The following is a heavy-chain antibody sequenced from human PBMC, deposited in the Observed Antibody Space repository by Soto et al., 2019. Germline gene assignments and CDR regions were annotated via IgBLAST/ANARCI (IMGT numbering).Heavy chain of an antibody. Sequence: SETLSLTCTVSGGSISSGGYYWSWIRQHPGKGLEWIGYIYYSGSTYYNPSLKSRVTISVDTSKNQFSLKLSSVTAADTAVYYCASGTDYDILTGYYIFDYWGQGTLVTVSS. J-gene: IGHJ4*02. CDR2: IYYSGST. D-gene: IGHD3-9*01. CDR3: ASGTDYDILTGYYIFDY. V-gene: IGHV4-31*03. CDR1: GGSISSGGYY.